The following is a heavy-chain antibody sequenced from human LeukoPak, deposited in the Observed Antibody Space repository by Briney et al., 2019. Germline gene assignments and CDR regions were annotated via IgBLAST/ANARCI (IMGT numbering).Heavy chain of an antibody. Sequence: GGSLRLSCGASGFAFSSYDMNWVRQAPGKGLEWVSSISSRSSNIYYADSVKGRFTISRDNAKNSLYLQMSSLRAEDTAVYHCAREETIPGRVYWGQGTLVTVSS. CDR1: GFAFSSYD. V-gene: IGHV3-21*01. J-gene: IGHJ4*02. CDR3: AREETIPGRVY. D-gene: IGHD3-3*01. CDR2: ISSRSSNI.